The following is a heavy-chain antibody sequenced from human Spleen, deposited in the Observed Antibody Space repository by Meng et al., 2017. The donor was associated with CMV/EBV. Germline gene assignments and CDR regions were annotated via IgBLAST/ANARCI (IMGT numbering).Heavy chain of an antibody. Sequence: RLRGPCPGLVNPSGTLSFPCAGSSGSISSSNWWSWVRQPPGKGLEWIGEIYHSGSTNYNPSLKSRVTISVDTSKNQFSLKLSSVTAADTAVYYCARGQRVLDYWGQGTLVTASS. CDR3: ARGQRVLDY. CDR2: IYHSGST. CDR1: SGSISSSNW. J-gene: IGHJ4*02. V-gene: IGHV4-4*02. D-gene: IGHD2-8*01.